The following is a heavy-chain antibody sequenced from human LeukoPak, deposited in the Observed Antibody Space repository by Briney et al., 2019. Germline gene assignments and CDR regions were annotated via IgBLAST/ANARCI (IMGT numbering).Heavy chain of an antibody. CDR3: ARDRLYSGTFDY. CDR1: GGSLSSYY. D-gene: IGHD2-8*01. J-gene: IGHJ4*02. CDR2: IYYSGST. V-gene: IGHV4-59*01. Sequence: PSETLSLTCTVSGGSLSSYYWSWIRQPPGKGLEWIGYIYYSGSTNYNPPLKSRVTISVDTSKNQFSLKLSSVTAADTAVYYCARDRLYSGTFDYWGQGTLVTVSS.